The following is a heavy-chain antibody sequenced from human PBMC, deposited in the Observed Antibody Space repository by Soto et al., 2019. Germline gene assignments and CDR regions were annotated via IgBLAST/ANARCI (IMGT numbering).Heavy chain of an antibody. CDR2: IYYSGST. Sequence: SETLSLTCTVSGGSISSGGYYWSWIRQHPGKGLEWIGYIYYSGSTYYNPSLKSRVTISVDTSKNQFSLKLSSVTAADTAVYYCARMTVDYGGNSGFDYWGQGTLVTVSS. D-gene: IGHD4-17*01. CDR3: ARMTVDYGGNSGFDY. V-gene: IGHV4-31*03. CDR1: GGSISSGGYY. J-gene: IGHJ4*02.